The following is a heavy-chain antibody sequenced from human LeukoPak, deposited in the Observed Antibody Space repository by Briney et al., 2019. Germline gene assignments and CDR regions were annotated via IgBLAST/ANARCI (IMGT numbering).Heavy chain of an antibody. CDR1: GFTFSSYA. V-gene: IGHV3-30-3*01. CDR2: ISYDGSNK. J-gene: IGHJ6*02. Sequence: GGSLRLSCAASGFTFSSYAMHWVRQAPGKGLEWVAVISYDGSNKYYADSVKGRFTISRDNSKNTLYLQMNSLRAEDTAVYYCARAMGDSGLYYYGMDVWGQGTTVTVSS. CDR3: ARAMGDSGLYYYGMDV. D-gene: IGHD5-12*01.